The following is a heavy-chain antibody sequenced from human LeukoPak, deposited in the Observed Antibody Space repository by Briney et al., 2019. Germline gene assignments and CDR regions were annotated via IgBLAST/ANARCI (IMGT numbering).Heavy chain of an antibody. Sequence: SETLSLTCTVSGDSINKYFWSWLRQSPGKGLEWIGYISPSGNTNYHPSLKSRVTISLDKSNNQFSLRLSSVTAADTAVYYCARAGPENLNWRYHMDFWGQGILVTVSS. J-gene: IGHJ4*02. CDR2: ISPSGNT. CDR3: ARAGPENLNWRYHMDF. V-gene: IGHV4-59*01. D-gene: IGHD1-1*01. CDR1: GDSINKYF.